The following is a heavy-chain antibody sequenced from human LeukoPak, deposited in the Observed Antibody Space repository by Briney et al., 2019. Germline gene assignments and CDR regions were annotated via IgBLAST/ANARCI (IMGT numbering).Heavy chain of an antibody. V-gene: IGHV3-33*06. D-gene: IGHD6-13*01. CDR2: IWHGGSSK. CDR3: AKILSWYVARFDY. J-gene: IGHJ4*02. CDR1: GFTFRSYD. Sequence: GGSLRLSCVASGFTFRSYDMHWVRQAPGKGLEWVAVIWHGGSSKYYADSVKGRFTISRDNSKNTLYLQMNSLRAEDTAVYYCAKILSWYVARFDYWGQGTLVTVSS.